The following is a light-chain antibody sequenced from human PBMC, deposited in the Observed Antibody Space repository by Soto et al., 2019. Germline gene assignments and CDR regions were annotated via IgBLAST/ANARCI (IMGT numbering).Light chain of an antibody. CDR1: SSDVGRYNY. CDR2: DVT. J-gene: IGLJ1*01. Sequence: QSVLTQPRSVSGSPGQSVSIFCTGTSSDVGRYNYVSWYQQHPGKAPKVMIYDVTERPPGVPDRFSGSKSGNTASLTISGLQSEDEADYYCSSYAGRYTYVFGTGTKVTVL. V-gene: IGLV2-11*01. CDR3: SSYAGRYTYV.